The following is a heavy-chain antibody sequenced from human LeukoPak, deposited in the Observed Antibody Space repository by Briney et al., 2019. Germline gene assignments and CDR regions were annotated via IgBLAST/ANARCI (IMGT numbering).Heavy chain of an antibody. V-gene: IGHV1-2*02. J-gene: IGHJ4*02. CDR1: GYTFTGSF. Sequence: ASVKVSCKASGYTFTGSFMHWVRQAPGQGLEWMGWINSNTGGTKFAQKFQGRVTMTRDTSISTAYMELSRLRFDDTAVYYCARADPVGYWGQGTQVTVSS. CDR3: ARADPVGY. CDR2: INSNTGGT.